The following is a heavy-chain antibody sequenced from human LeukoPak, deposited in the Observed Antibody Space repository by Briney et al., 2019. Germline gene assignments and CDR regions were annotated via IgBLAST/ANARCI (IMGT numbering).Heavy chain of an antibody. CDR3: ARHKKTYCDFWSGYFSWFDP. Sequence: SETLSLTCAVSGYPISGGYYWGWIRQPPGKGLEWIGSIYHSGSTYYNPSLKSRVTISVDTSKNQFSLKLSSVTAADTAVYYCARHKKTYCDFWSGYFSWFDPWGQGTLVTVSS. CDR1: GYPISGGYY. CDR2: IYHSGST. V-gene: IGHV4-38-2*01. D-gene: IGHD3-3*01. J-gene: IGHJ5*02.